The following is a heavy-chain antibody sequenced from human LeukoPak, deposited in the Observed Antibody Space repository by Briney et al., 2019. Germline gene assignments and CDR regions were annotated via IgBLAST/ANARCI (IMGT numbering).Heavy chain of an antibody. Sequence: SLRLSCAASGFTFSSYAMHWVRQAPGKGLEWVAVISYDGSNKYYADSVKGRFTISRDNSKNTLYLQMNSLRAEDTAVYYCARAPAWLQPRFDYWGQGTLVTVSS. V-gene: IGHV3-30-3*01. CDR3: ARAPAWLQPRFDY. J-gene: IGHJ4*02. D-gene: IGHD5-24*01. CDR2: ISYDGSNK. CDR1: GFTFSSYA.